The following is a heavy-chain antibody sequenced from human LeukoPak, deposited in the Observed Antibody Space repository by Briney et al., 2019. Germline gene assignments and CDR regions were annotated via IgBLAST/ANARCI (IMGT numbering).Heavy chain of an antibody. V-gene: IGHV3-23*01. D-gene: IGHD3-9*01. CDR2: LSGRGCST. CDR3: AKVGTYYDILTGYQPSYYFDY. CDR1: GFTFSRYA. J-gene: IGHJ4*02. Sequence: GGSLRLSCAASGFTFSRYAMRWVRQAPGKGLEWVSALSGRGCSTFYAESVKGRFAISRDNPKNTLYLQINGLRAEDTAVYYCAKVGTYYDILTGYQPSYYFDYWGQGTLVTVSS.